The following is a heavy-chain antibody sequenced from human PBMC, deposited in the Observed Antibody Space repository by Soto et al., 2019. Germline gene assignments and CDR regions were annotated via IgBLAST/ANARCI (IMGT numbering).Heavy chain of an antibody. V-gene: IGHV3-23*01. Sequence: GGSLRLSCAASGFTFDDYGMSWVRQAPGKGLEWVSAISGSGGSTYYADSVKGRFTISRDNSKNTLYLQMNSLRAEDTAVYYCAKGARDGYTLWVFDYWGQGTLVTVSS. CDR2: ISGSGGST. CDR3: AKGARDGYTLWVFDY. CDR1: GFTFDDYG. J-gene: IGHJ4*02. D-gene: IGHD5-12*01.